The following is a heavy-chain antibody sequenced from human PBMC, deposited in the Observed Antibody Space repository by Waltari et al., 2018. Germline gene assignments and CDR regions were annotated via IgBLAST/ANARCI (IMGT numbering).Heavy chain of an antibody. J-gene: IGHJ2*01. Sequence: QVQLVQSGAEVKKPGASVKVSCKASGYTFTSYYMHWVRQAPGQGLEWMGIINPRGGSTSYAQKFQGRVTMTRDTSTSTVYMELSSLRSEDTAVYYCARDGYGDYGNWYFDLWGRGTLVTVSS. CDR3: ARDGYGDYGNWYFDL. D-gene: IGHD4-17*01. CDR1: GYTFTSYY. V-gene: IGHV1-46*01. CDR2: INPRGGST.